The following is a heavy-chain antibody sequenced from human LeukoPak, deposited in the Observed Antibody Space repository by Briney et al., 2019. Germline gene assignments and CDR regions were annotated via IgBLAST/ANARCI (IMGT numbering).Heavy chain of an antibody. CDR3: ARGVDGFDP. CDR2: IAIAGDT. CDR1: GFTFSRYD. J-gene: IGHJ5*02. Sequence: GGSLRLSCAASGFTFSRYDIHWVRQAAGRGLEWVAAIAIAGDTFYAGSVKGRFTISRENAKSSLYLQMNSLRAGDTAVYYCARGVDGFDPWGQGTLVTVSS. V-gene: IGHV3-13*01.